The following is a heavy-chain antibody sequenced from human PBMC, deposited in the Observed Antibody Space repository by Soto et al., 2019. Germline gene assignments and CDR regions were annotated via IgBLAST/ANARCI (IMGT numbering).Heavy chain of an antibody. J-gene: IGHJ6*02. CDR3: AKEVANYDDYGLGV. CDR1: GGSITSGGYH. Sequence: QVELQESGPGLVKPSQTLSLTCNVFGGSITSGGYHWNWIRQHPRKGLEWIGLISHGGTTYYNPSLQSRVTISLDRSKNQFSLKLKSVTAADTAVYYCAKEVANYDDYGLGVWGPGITVTVSS. CDR2: ISHGGTT. D-gene: IGHD5-12*01. V-gene: IGHV4-31*03.